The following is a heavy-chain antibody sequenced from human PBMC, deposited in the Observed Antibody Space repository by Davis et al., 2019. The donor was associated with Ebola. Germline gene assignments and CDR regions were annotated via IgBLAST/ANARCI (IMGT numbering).Heavy chain of an antibody. CDR2: ISSSGTYI. Sequence: GESLKISCTASGFSFSDYAMNWIRQAPGLGLEWVSSISSSGTYIHYADSVKGRFTISIDNAKESLFLQMSSLRVEDTAVYYCSVSHTYPDLWGRGSLVTVS. CDR1: GFSFSDYA. D-gene: IGHD5/OR15-5a*01. J-gene: IGHJ2*01. CDR3: SVSHTYPDL. V-gene: IGHV3-21*01.